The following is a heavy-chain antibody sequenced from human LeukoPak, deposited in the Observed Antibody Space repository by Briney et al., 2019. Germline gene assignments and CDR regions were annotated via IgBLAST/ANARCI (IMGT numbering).Heavy chain of an antibody. CDR2: INWNGGSI. V-gene: IGHV3-20*04. Sequence: PGGSLRLSCAASGFTFDDYGMSWVRQGPGKGLEWVSGINWNGGSIGYADSVKGRFTISRDNAKNSLYLQMNSLRAEDTALYYCAKDTYDILTGPGYWGQGTLVTVSS. CDR1: GFTFDDYG. CDR3: AKDTYDILTGPGY. J-gene: IGHJ4*02. D-gene: IGHD3-9*01.